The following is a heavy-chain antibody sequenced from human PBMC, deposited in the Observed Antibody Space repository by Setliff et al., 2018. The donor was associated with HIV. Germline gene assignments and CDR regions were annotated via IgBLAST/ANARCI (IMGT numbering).Heavy chain of an antibody. Sequence: SETLSLTCAVYGGSISGYYWSWIRQSPGKGLEWIGEINDYGNTNYKPSLQSRVTISVDTSKNQVSLKLTSVTAADTAVYYCARVAAGTYGKGDWFDPWGQGTQVTVSS. J-gene: IGHJ5*02. V-gene: IGHV4-34*01. CDR1: GGSISGYY. CDR2: INDYGNT. D-gene: IGHD3-10*01. CDR3: ARVAAGTYGKGDWFDP.